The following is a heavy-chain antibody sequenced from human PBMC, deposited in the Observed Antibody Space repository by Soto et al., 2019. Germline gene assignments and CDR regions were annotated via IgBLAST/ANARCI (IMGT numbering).Heavy chain of an antibody. D-gene: IGHD3-10*01. CDR2: INHRGST. CDR1: GWSFSGYY. CDR3: SRGHEVRATFYYHYAMDV. J-gene: IGHJ6*02. V-gene: IGHV4-34*01. Sequence: SETLSLTCAVYGWSFSGYYWSWIRQPPGKGLEWIGEINHRGSTNYNPSLKSRVTISVDTSKNQFSLKLTSVTAADAAVYYCSRGHEVRATFYYHYAMDVWGQGTTVTVSS.